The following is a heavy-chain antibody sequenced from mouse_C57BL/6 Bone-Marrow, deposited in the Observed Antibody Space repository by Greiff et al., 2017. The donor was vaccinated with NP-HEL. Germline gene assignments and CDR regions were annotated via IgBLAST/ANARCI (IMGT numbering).Heavy chain of an antibody. V-gene: IGHV7-1*01. CDR1: GFTFSDFY. CDR2: SRNKANDYTT. CDR3: ARDARLRRGGYAMDY. J-gene: IGHJ4*01. Sequence: EVKLMESGGGLVQSGRSLRLSCATSGFTFSDFYMEWVRQAPGKGLEWIAASRNKANDYTTEYSASVKGRFIVSRDTSQSILYLQMNALRAEDTAIYYCARDARLRRGGYAMDYWGQGTSVTVSS. D-gene: IGHD2-4*01.